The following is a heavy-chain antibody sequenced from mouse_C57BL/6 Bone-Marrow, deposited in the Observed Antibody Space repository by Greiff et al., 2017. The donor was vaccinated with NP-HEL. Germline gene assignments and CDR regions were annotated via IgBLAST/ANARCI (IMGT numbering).Heavy chain of an antibody. CDR2: ISDGGSYT. CDR3: ARDGGVVARNYAMDY. CDR1: GFTFSSYA. J-gene: IGHJ4*01. D-gene: IGHD1-1*01. Sequence: EVKLMESGGGLVKPGGSLKLSCAASGFTFSSYAMSWVRQTPEKRLEWVATISDGGSYTYYPDNVKGRFTISRDNAKNNLYLQMSNLKSEDTDMYYCARDGGVVARNYAMDYWGQGTSVTVSS. V-gene: IGHV5-4*01.